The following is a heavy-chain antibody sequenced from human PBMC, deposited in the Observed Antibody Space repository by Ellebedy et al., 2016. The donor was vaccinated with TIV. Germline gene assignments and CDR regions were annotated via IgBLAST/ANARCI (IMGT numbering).Heavy chain of an antibody. Sequence: GGSLRLXXAASGFTFDDYAMHWVRQAPGKGLEWVSGISWNSGSIGYADSVRGRFTISRDNAKNSLYLQMNSLRAEDTALYYCAKALGYCSGGSCYGPSDNYGMDVWGQGTTVTVSS. V-gene: IGHV3-9*01. CDR3: AKALGYCSGGSCYGPSDNYGMDV. J-gene: IGHJ6*02. CDR1: GFTFDDYA. CDR2: ISWNSGSI. D-gene: IGHD2-15*01.